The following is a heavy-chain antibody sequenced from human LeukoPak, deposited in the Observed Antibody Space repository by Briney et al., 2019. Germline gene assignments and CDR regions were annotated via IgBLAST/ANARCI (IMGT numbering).Heavy chain of an antibody. Sequence: SETLSLTCTVSGGSISSYYWSWIRQPPGKGLEWIGYIYYSGSTNYNPSLKSRVTISVDTSKNQFSLKLSSVTAADTAMYYCARLRQERNGAFDIWGQGTMVTVSS. CDR2: IYYSGST. CDR1: GGSISSYY. J-gene: IGHJ3*02. D-gene: IGHD1-1*01. CDR3: ARLRQERNGAFDI. V-gene: IGHV4-59*08.